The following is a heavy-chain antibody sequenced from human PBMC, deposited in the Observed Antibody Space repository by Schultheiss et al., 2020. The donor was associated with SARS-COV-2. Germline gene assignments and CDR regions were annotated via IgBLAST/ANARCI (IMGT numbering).Heavy chain of an antibody. CDR3: ARVAYGDYGSV. J-gene: IGHJ4*02. D-gene: IGHD4-17*01. V-gene: IGHV1-2*02. CDR2: ISAYNGNT. CDR1: GYTFTSYA. Sequence: ASVKVSCKASGYTFTSYAMHWVRQAPGQGLEWMGWISAYNGNTNYAQKFQGRVTMTRDTSISTAYMELSRLRSDDTAVYYCARVAYGDYGSVWGQGTLVTVSS.